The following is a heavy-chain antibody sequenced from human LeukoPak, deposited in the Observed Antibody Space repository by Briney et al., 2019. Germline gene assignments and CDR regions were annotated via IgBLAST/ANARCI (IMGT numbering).Heavy chain of an antibody. Sequence: GGSLRLSCAASGFTFSSYAMHWVRQAPGKGLEWVSSISRSSSYINYVDSVKGRFTISRDNAKNSLYLQMNSLRAEDTAVYYCARDGDPAYYYYMDVWGKGTTVTVSS. CDR1: GFTFSSYA. V-gene: IGHV3-21*01. CDR2: ISRSSSYI. J-gene: IGHJ6*03. CDR3: ARDGDPAYYYYMDV. D-gene: IGHD6-25*01.